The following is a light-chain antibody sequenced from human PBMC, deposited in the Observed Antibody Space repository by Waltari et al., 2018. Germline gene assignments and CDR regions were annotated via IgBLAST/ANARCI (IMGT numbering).Light chain of an antibody. CDR3: MIGRSGASE. CDR2: YKSESDK. J-gene: IGLJ2*01. Sequence: PGGVPEYLLEYKSESDKQQGSGVPSRVSGSKDYSANAGILLISGLQCEDDAEYYCMIGRSGASEFGGGTKLTVL. V-gene: IGLV5-45*01.